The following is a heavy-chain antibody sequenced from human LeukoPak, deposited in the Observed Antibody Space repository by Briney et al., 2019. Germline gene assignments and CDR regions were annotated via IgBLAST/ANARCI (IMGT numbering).Heavy chain of an antibody. J-gene: IGHJ4*02. CDR3: TREVDGMSAY. V-gene: IGHV3-49*04. CDR1: GFNFGNYA. D-gene: IGHD1-14*01. CDR2: IRRKASGGAI. Sequence: GGSLRLSCTASGFNFGNYAMSWVRQAPGKGLEWLGFIRRKASGGAIEYDPSVDGRFTISRDDSKSIAYLQMTSLKTEDTATYFCTREVDGMSAYWGQGTLVTVSS.